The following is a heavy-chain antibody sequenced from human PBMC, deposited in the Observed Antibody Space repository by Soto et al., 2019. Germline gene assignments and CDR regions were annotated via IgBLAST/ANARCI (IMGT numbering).Heavy chain of an antibody. CDR2: INHSGST. CDR1: GGSFSGYY. V-gene: IGHV4-34*01. D-gene: IGHD1-26*01. CDR3: ARGATVGTTTGFFDY. Sequence: SETLSLTCAVYGGSFSGYYWSWIRQPPGKGLEWIGEINHSGSTNYNPSFQGQVTISVDKSINTAYLQWSTLKASDTAMYYCARGATVGTTTGFFDYWGQGTLVTVSS. J-gene: IGHJ4*02.